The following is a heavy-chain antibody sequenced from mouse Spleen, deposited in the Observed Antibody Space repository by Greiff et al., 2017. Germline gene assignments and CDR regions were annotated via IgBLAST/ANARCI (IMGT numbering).Heavy chain of an antibody. V-gene: IGHV14-2*01. D-gene: IGHD4-1*01. CDR2: IDPEDGET. Sequence: EVKLMESGAELVKPGASVKLSCTASGFNIKDYYMHWVKQRTEQGLEWIGRIDPEDGETKYAPKFQGKATITADTSSNTAYLQLSSLTSEDTAVYYCASDRGLGLYFDYWGQGTTLTVSS. CDR3: ASDRGLGLYFDY. CDR1: GFNIKDYY. J-gene: IGHJ2*01.